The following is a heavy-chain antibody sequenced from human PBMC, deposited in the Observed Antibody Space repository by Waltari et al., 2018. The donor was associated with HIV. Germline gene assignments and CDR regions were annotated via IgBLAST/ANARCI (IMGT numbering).Heavy chain of an antibody. Sequence: QVSLQASGPVQLEASQTLPLPCGVPGASISSKRAAWNWVRQSPSKGRERLGKTYYRSRWHSDYAVSVRGRGLINVDPSRNRFSLEMKSVTPVDSGTYFCVRDSFGFDYWGRGHLVNVSS. V-gene: IGHV6-1*01. D-gene: IGHD5-18*01. J-gene: IGHJ4*02. CDR2: TYYRSRWHS. CDR1: GASISSKRAA. CDR3: VRDSFGFDY.